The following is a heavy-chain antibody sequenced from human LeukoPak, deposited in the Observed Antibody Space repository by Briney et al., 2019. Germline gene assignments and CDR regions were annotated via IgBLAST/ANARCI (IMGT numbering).Heavy chain of an antibody. CDR1: GGSISSYY. V-gene: IGHV4-59*08. CDR2: IYYSGST. D-gene: IGHD1-26*01. CDR3: ARHFIRTWALRGYDNWFDP. J-gene: IGHJ5*02. Sequence: PSETLSLTCTVSGGSISSYYWSWIRQPPGKGLEWIGYIYYSGSTNYNPSLKSRVTISVDTSKNQFSLKLSSVTAADTAVYYCARHFIRTWALRGYDNWFDPWGQGTLVTVSS.